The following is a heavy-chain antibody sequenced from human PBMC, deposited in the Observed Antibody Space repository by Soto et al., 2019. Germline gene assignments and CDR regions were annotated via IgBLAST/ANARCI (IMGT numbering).Heavy chain of an antibody. J-gene: IGHJ4*02. D-gene: IGHD3-22*01. CDR1: GFTFSSYW. Sequence: RRLSCAASGFTFSSYWMSWVRQAPGKGLEWVANIKQDGSEKYYVDSVKGRFTISRDNAKNSLYLQMNSLRAEDTAVYYCARGSGYYPTLHFDYWGRGTLVTV. CDR2: IKQDGSEK. CDR3: ARGSGYYPTLHFDY. V-gene: IGHV3-7*01.